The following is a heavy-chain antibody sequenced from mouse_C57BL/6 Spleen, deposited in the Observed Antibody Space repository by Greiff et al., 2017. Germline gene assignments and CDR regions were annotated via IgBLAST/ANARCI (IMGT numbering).Heavy chain of an antibody. CDR3: ARGGTTVVDLFDY. V-gene: IGHV1-39*01. D-gene: IGHD1-1*01. J-gene: IGHJ2*01. CDR1: GYSFTDYK. Sequence: VQLQQSGPERVKPGASVKISCKASGYSFTDYKMNWVKQSNGKSLEWIGVINPNYGTTSYNQKFKCKATLTVDQSSSTAYMQLNSLTSEYSAVYYCARGGTTVVDLFDYWCQGTTLTVSS. CDR2: INPNYGTT.